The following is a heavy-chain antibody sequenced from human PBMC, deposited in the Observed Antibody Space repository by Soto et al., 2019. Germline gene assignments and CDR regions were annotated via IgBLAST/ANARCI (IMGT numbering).Heavy chain of an antibody. J-gene: IGHJ4*02. V-gene: IGHV6-1*01. CDR1: GDSVSSRSAA. D-gene: IGHD6-13*01. CDR2: TYYRSKWYF. CDR3: ARAATAGPDFDY. Sequence: SQTLSLTCVISGDSVSSRSAAWNWIRQSPSGGFEWLGRTYYRSKWYFDYAASVKSRMTITPDTSTNQFSLQLKSVTPADTAVFYCARAATAGPDFDYWGQGTLVTVS.